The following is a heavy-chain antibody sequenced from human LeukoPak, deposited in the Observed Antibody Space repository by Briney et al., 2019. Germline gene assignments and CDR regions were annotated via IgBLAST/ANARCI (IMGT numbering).Heavy chain of an antibody. V-gene: IGHV3-30*02. Sequence: GGSLRLSRAASGFTFSSYGMHWVRQAPGKGLEWVAFIRYDGSNKYYADSVKGRFTISRDNSKNTLYLQMNSLRAEDTAVYYCARPHSDSSSPIGGYYYYYYYMDVWGKGTTVTVSS. D-gene: IGHD6-6*01. CDR1: GFTFSSYG. CDR2: IRYDGSNK. CDR3: ARPHSDSSSPIGGYYYYYYYMDV. J-gene: IGHJ6*03.